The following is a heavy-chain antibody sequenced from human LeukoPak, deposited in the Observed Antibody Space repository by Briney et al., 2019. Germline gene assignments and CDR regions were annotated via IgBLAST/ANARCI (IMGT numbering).Heavy chain of an antibody. V-gene: IGHV1-69*05. J-gene: IGHJ3*02. D-gene: IGHD2-8*01. CDR1: GGTFSSYA. CDR2: IIPIFGTA. Sequence: SVKVSCKASGGTFSSYAISWVRQAPGQGLEWMGRIIPIFGTANYAQKLQGRVTITTDESTSTAYMELSSLRSEDTAVYYCARDLMVYAGPRPMNAFDIWGQGTMVTVSS. CDR3: ARDLMVYAGPRPMNAFDI.